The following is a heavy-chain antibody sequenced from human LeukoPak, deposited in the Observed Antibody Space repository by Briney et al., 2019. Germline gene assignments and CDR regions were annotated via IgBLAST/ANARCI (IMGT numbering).Heavy chain of an antibody. CDR3: ARHQSGSPFY. J-gene: IGHJ4*02. Sequence: KTSETLSLTCTVSGGSISADYWSWIRQPPGKGLEWLGYIYFSGYTKYNPSLKNRGTISVDTTKNQFSLRLSSVTAADTAVYYCARHQSGSPFYWGQGTLVTVSS. CDR1: GGSISADY. D-gene: IGHD5-12*01. V-gene: IGHV4-59*08. CDR2: IYFSGYT.